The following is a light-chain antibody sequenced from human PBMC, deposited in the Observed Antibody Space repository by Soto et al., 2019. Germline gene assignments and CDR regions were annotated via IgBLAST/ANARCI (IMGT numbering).Light chain of an antibody. Sequence: IVLTQSPGTLSLSPGESATLSCRASQTVTSNSLSSHQQNPYQAPRLLIYGALGRPPGIPDRVSGSGSGRGFTLVISRLEPHEFAVYYCQQYGTSPWTFGQGTQLEV. CDR1: QTVTSNS. J-gene: IGKJ1*01. CDR3: QQYGTSPWT. V-gene: IGKV3-20*01. CDR2: GAL.